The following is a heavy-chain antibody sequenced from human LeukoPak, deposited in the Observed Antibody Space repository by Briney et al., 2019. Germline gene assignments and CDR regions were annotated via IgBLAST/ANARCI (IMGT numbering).Heavy chain of an antibody. CDR2: ISYDGSNK. J-gene: IGHJ4*02. Sequence: GGSLRLSCAASGFTFSSYGMRWVRQAPGKGLEWVAVISYDGSNKYYADSVKGRFTISRDNSKNTLYLQMNSLRAEDTAVYYCAKALAGSGELSDYWGQGTLVTVSS. CDR1: GFTFSSYG. CDR3: AKALAGSGELSDY. D-gene: IGHD3-16*02. V-gene: IGHV3-30*18.